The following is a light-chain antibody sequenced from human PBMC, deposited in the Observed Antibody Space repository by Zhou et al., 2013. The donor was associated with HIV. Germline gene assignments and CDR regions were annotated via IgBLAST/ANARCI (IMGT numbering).Light chain of an antibody. V-gene: IGLV1-51*02. CDR2: DDN. CDR3: GTWDDSLSAVV. CDR1: KNNIGAGYV. J-gene: IGLJ2*01. Sequence: QSVLTQPPSVAGAPGQKVTISCAGNKNNIGAGYVVHWYQQLPGTAPKLLIYDDNNRPSGIPDRFSGSKSGTSAALGITGLQTGDEADYYCGTWDDSLSAVVFGGGTKLTVL.